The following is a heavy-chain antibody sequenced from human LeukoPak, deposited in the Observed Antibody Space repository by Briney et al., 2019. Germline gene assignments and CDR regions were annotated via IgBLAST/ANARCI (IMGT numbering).Heavy chain of an antibody. D-gene: IGHD3-22*01. CDR2: INWNGGST. J-gene: IGHJ4*02. CDR1: GFTFDDYG. V-gene: IGHV3-20*04. Sequence: AGGSLRLSCAASGFTFDDYGMSWVRQAPGKGLEWVSGINWNGGSTGYADSVKGRFTVSRDNAKNSLYLQMNSLRAEDTAFYYCARVRDIDYDTSTSDWGQGTLVTVSS. CDR3: ARVRDIDYDTSTSD.